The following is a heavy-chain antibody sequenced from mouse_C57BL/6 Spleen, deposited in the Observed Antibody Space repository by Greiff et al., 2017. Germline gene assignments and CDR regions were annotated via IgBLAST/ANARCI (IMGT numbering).Heavy chain of an antibody. D-gene: IGHD2-3*01. CDR1: GFSFNTYA. Sequence: EVNVVESGGGLVQPKGSLKLSCAASGFSFNTYAMNWVRQAPGKGLEWVARIRSKSNNYATYYADSVKDRFTISRDDSESMLYLQMNNLKTEDTAMYYCVRDDGYFAYWGQGTLVTVSA. J-gene: IGHJ3*01. CDR3: VRDDGYFAY. CDR2: IRSKSNNYAT. V-gene: IGHV10-1*01.